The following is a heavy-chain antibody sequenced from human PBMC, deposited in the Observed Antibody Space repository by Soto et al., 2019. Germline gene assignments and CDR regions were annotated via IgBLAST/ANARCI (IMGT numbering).Heavy chain of an antibody. CDR1: GFTFSSYA. Sequence: LRLSCAASGFTFSSYAMHWVRQAPGKGLEWVAVISYDGSNKYYADSVKGRFTISRDNSKNTLYLQMNSLRAEDTAVYYCASGPKVVTTLDYWGQGTPVTVSS. J-gene: IGHJ4*02. CDR3: ASGPKVVTTLDY. D-gene: IGHD3-22*01. V-gene: IGHV3-30-3*01. CDR2: ISYDGSNK.